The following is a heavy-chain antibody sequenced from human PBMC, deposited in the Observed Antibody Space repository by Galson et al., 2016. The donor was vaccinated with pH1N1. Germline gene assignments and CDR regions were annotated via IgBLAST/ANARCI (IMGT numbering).Heavy chain of an antibody. V-gene: IGHV3-7*01. CDR3: VRAVGRAEAN. CDR2: MNQEGNKK. D-gene: IGHD1-26*01. Sequence: SLRLSCAASGFTLSSYWMSWVRQAPGKGLEWVANMNQEGNKKYYVDSVKGRFIISRDYSKNSLYLKINSLRAEDTAMYYCVRAVGRAEANWGQGTLVTVSS. J-gene: IGHJ4*02. CDR1: GFTLSSYW.